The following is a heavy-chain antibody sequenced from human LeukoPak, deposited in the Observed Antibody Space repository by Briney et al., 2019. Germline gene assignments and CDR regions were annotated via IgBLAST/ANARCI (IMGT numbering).Heavy chain of an antibody. Sequence: GGSLRLSCAASGFTFSSYEMNWVRQAPGKGLEWVSYISSLSGTIYYADSVKGRFTISRDNAKNSVYLQMTSLRAEDTALYYCAKDATAVPGTVYMDVWGKGTTVTISS. V-gene: IGHV3-48*03. CDR1: GFTFSSYE. D-gene: IGHD6-13*01. CDR2: ISSLSGTI. CDR3: AKDATAVPGTVYMDV. J-gene: IGHJ6*03.